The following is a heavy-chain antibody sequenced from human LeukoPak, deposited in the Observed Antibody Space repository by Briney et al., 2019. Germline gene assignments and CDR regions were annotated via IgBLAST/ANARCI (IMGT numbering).Heavy chain of an antibody. Sequence: PGGSLRLLCGPSGLHLRRCGMDRVRQAPGKGLEWVAVIWYDGSNKYYADSVKGRFTISRDNSKNTLYLQMNRLRAEDTAVYYCTKAHVDGAYYFWGGGTLVTVSS. CDR1: GLHLRRCG. V-gene: IGHV3-33*06. J-gene: IGHJ4*02. CDR2: IWYDGSNK. CDR3: TKAHVDGAYYF. D-gene: IGHD4-17*01.